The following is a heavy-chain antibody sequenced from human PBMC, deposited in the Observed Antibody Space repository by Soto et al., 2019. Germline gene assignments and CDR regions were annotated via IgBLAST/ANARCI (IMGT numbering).Heavy chain of an antibody. V-gene: IGHV4-34*01. CDR1: GGSFSGHY. Sequence: PSETLSLTCAVYGGSFSGHYWSWIRQPPGKGLEWIGEINHSGSTNYNPSLKSRVTISVDTSKNQFSLKLSSVTAADTAVYYCARGSWWLGNYYYYGMDVWGQGTTVTVSS. J-gene: IGHJ6*02. CDR2: INHSGST. D-gene: IGHD6-19*01. CDR3: ARGSWWLGNYYYYGMDV.